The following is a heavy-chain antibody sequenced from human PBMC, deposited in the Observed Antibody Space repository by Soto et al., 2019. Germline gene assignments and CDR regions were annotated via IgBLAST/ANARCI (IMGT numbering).Heavy chain of an antibody. CDR1: GFKFDDFA. J-gene: IGHJ3*02. Sequence: EIQLAESGGGLVQPGRSLRLSCEGSGFKFDDFAMHWVRQTPGKGLEWVSGISWNGGTVAYADSVKGRFTISRDNAKNSLHLQMNRLRAEDTALYYCAKDRRPIAVAGAIDNWGQGTMVTVSS. D-gene: IGHD6-19*01. CDR3: AKDRRPIAVAGAIDN. V-gene: IGHV3-9*01. CDR2: ISWNGGTV.